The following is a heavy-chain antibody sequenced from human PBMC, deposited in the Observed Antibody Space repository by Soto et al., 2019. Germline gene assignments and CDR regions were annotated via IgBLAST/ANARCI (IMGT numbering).Heavy chain of an antibody. Sequence: PLETLSLTCFISGGSFSNDYWTWIRQSPGKGLEWIGYIFHSGITDYNPSVKSRVTISIDKSRNLFSLNLTSVTAADTAVYYCARDRYFYDSRGYYRTLDSWGQGTLVTVSS. CDR3: ARDRYFYDSRGYYRTLDS. J-gene: IGHJ5*01. CDR2: IFHSGIT. D-gene: IGHD3-22*01. CDR1: GGSFSNDY. V-gene: IGHV4-59*01.